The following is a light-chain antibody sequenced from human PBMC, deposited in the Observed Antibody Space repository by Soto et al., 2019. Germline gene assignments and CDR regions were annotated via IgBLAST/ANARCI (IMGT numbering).Light chain of an antibody. V-gene: IGKV1-39*01. CDR3: QQSDRAPLT. J-gene: IGKJ4*01. Sequence: DIQMTQSPSSRSASVGDRVTITCRASQTVKYLNWYQQIPGKAPKFLIFTANILQSGVPSRFSGSGSGTEFSLTINTLQPEDFATYYCQQSDRAPLTFGGGTKVEV. CDR1: QTVKY. CDR2: TAN.